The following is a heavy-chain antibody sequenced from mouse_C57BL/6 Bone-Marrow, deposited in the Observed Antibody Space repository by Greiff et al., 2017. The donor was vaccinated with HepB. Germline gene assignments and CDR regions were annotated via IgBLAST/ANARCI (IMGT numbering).Heavy chain of an antibody. CDR2: ISDGGSYT. V-gene: IGHV5-4*01. CDR3: ARDHLTTVGADPFAY. J-gene: IGHJ3*01. CDR1: GFNFSSYA. D-gene: IGHD1-1*01. Sequence: DVMLVESGGGLVKPGGSLKLSCAASGFNFSSYAMSWVRQTPEKRLAWVATISDGGSYTYYPDNVKGRFTISRENAKNNLYLQMSHLKSEDTAMYYCARDHLTTVGADPFAYWGQGTLVTVSA.